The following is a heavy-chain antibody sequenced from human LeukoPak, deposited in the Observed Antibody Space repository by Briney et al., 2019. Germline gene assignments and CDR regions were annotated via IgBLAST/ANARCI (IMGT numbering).Heavy chain of an antibody. D-gene: IGHD3-22*01. CDR2: ISAYNGNT. J-gene: IGHJ4*02. CDR3: ARDRGRYYYEPMGY. Sequence: GASVKVSCKASGYTFTSYGISWVRQAPGQGLEWMGWISAYNGNTNYAQKLQGRVTMTTDTSTSTAYMELRSLRSDDTAVYYCARDRGRYYYEPMGYWGQGTLVTVSS. V-gene: IGHV1-18*01. CDR1: GYTFTSYG.